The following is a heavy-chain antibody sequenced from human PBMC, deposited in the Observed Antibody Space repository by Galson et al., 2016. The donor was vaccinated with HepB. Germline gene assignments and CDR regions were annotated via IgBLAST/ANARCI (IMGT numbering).Heavy chain of an antibody. Sequence: SLRLSCATSGLSFSVRGMHWVRQAPGKGLEWVAVIWNDGRTTYYGDSVKGRFIISRDNSRETLYLQMNSLRVDDTAIYYCATDGPPTVVVGAALDSLGQGTLVTVSS. V-gene: IGHV3-33*01. CDR1: GLSFSVRG. CDR2: IWNDGRTT. J-gene: IGHJ5*01. D-gene: IGHD2-15*01. CDR3: ATDGPPTVVVGAALDS.